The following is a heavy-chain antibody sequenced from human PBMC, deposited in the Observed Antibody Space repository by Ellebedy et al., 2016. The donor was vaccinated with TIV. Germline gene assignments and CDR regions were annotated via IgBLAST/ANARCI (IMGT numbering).Heavy chain of an antibody. J-gene: IGHJ4*02. CDR3: ARDPYNYGYFDY. CDR2: ISYDGSNK. D-gene: IGHD5-18*01. V-gene: IGHV3-30*03. Sequence: PGGSLRLSCAASGFTFSRSGMPWVRKAPGKGLEWVAVISYDGSNKYYADSVKGRFTISRDNSKNTLYLQMNSLRAEDTAVYYCARDPYNYGYFDYWGQGTLVTVSS. CDR1: GFTFSRSG.